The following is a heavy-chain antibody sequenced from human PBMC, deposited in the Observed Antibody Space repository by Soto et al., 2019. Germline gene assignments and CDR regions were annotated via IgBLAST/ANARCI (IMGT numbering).Heavy chain of an antibody. V-gene: IGHV4-31*03. CDR2: IYYTGST. Sequence: QVQLQESGPGLVKPSQTLSLTCTVSGGSISSGGYYWTWIRQHPGKGLEWIGYIYYTGSTYYNPSLKSRVTISVDTSKNQFSRKLRSVTAADTAVYYCARRMGNHFDPWGQGTLVTVSS. J-gene: IGHJ5*02. CDR1: GGSISSGGYY. CDR3: ARRMGNHFDP. D-gene: IGHD7-27*01.